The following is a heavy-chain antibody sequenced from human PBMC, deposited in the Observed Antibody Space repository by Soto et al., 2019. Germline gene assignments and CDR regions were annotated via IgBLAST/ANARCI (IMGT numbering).Heavy chain of an antibody. CDR1: GFTFSSYG. V-gene: IGHV3-33*01. CDR3: ARDSDHWAAAANKPDY. Sequence: GGSLRLSCAASGFTFSSYGMHWVRQAPGKGLEWVAVIWYDGSNKYYADSVKGRFTISRDNSKNTLYLQMNSLRAEDTAVYYCARDSDHWAAAANKPDYWGQGTLVTVSS. J-gene: IGHJ4*02. D-gene: IGHD6-13*01. CDR2: IWYDGSNK.